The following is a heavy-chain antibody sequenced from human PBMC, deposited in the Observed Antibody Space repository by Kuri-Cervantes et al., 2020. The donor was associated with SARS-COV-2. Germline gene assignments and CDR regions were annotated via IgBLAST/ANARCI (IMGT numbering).Heavy chain of an antibody. CDR1: GFTFSSYE. D-gene: IGHD6-6*01. V-gene: IGHV3-48*03. CDR2: ISSSSSTI. CDR3: ARVPIAAPDY. Sequence: GSLRLSCAASGFTFSSYEMNWVRQAPGKGLEWVSYISSSSSTIYYADSVKGRFTISRDNAKNSLYLQRNSLRAEDTAVYYCARVPIAAPDYWGQGTLVTVSS. J-gene: IGHJ4*02.